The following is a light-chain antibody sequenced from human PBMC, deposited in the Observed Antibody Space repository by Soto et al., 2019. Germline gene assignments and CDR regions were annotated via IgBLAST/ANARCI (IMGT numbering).Light chain of an antibody. CDR1: SSNIGSNT. CDR2: SNN. V-gene: IGLV1-44*01. Sequence: QLVLTQPPSASGTPGQRVTISCSGSSSNIGSNTVNWYQQLPGTAPKLLIYSNNQRPSGVPDRFSGSKSGTSASLAISGLQSEDEDDYDCAAWDDSLNGAVFGGGTKLTVL. J-gene: IGLJ7*01. CDR3: AAWDDSLNGAV.